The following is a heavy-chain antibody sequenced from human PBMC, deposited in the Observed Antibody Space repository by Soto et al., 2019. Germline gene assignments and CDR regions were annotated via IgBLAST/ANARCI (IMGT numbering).Heavy chain of an antibody. Sequence: PGESLKISCKGSGYSFTSYWIRWVRQMPGKGLEWMGRIDPSDSYTNYSPSFQGHVTISADKSISTAYLQWSSLKASDTAMYYCARLKLGYCSSTSCYPNPYYYYGMDVWGQGTTVTVSS. J-gene: IGHJ6*02. CDR2: IDPSDSYT. CDR1: GYSFTSYW. CDR3: ARLKLGYCSSTSCYPNPYYYYGMDV. V-gene: IGHV5-10-1*01. D-gene: IGHD2-2*01.